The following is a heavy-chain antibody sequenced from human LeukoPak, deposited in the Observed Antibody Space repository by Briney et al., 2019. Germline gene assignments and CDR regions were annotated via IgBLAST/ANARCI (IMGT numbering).Heavy chain of an antibody. CDR1: GFTFSSYS. V-gene: IGHV3-21*04. J-gene: IGHJ4*02. Sequence: GGSLRLSCAASGFTFSSYSMNWVRQAPGKGLEWVSSISSSGSYVYSADSVKGRFTISRDNSKNTLYLQMNSLRAEDTAVYYCAKYDYYGSGSRFDYWGQGTLVTVSS. CDR2: ISSSGSYV. D-gene: IGHD3-10*01. CDR3: AKYDYYGSGSRFDY.